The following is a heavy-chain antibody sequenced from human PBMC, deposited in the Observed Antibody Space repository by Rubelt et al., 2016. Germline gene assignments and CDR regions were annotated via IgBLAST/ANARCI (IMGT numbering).Heavy chain of an antibody. Sequence: QVQLVQSGSELMKPGASVKVSCKASGYPFGNYSLNWVRQAPGQGLEWIGWINTNTGKARYAQGFTGRFVFSFDPYVNTAYLQVSSLLTVDTAVYVCARFQREGYQKEMSYYYGMDIWGQGTTVTVSS. D-gene: IGHD2-2*01. CDR2: INTNTGKA. J-gene: IGHJ6*02. CDR3: ARFQREGYQKEMSYYYGMDI. CDR1: GYPFGNYS. V-gene: IGHV7-4-1*02.